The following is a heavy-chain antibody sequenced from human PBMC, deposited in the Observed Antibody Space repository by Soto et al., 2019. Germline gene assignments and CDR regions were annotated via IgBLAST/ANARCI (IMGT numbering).Heavy chain of an antibody. V-gene: IGHV4-59*08. CDR3: AREGIVGATTFDY. CDR2: IYYSGST. D-gene: IGHD1-26*01. CDR1: GGSISSYD. J-gene: IGHJ4*02. Sequence: SETLSLTCTVSGGSISSYDWSWILQPPGKGLEWIGYIYYSGSTNYNPSLKSRVTISVDTSKNQFSLKLSSVTAADTAVYYCAREGIVGATTFDYWGQGTLVTV.